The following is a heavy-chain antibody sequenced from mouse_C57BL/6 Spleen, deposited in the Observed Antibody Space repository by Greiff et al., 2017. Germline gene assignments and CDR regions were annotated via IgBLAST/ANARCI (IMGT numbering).Heavy chain of an antibody. CDR2: IRNKANGYTT. D-gene: IGHD4-1*01. CDR3: AKSKLGPLDY. Sequence: EVQVVESGGGLVQPGGSLSLSCAASGFTFTDYYMSWVRQPPGKALEWLGFIRNKANGYTTEYSASVKGRFTISRDNSQSILYLQMNALRAENSATYYCAKSKLGPLDYWGQGTTLTVSS. CDR1: GFTFTDYY. V-gene: IGHV7-3*01. J-gene: IGHJ2*01.